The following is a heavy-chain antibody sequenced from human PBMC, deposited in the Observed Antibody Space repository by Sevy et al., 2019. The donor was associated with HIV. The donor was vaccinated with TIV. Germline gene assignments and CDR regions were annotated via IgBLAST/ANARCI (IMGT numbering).Heavy chain of an antibody. CDR1: GDSVSSNSAA. D-gene: IGHD3-10*01. CDR3: ARDLWFGELSSHGFDY. Sequence: SQTLSLTCVISGDSVSSNSAAWNWIRQSPSRGLEWLGRTYYRSQWYYDYAVSVKSRITINPDTSKNQFSLQLNSVTPEETAKYYCARDLWFGELSSHGFDYWGQGILVTVSS. CDR2: TYYRSQWYY. J-gene: IGHJ4*02. V-gene: IGHV6-1*01.